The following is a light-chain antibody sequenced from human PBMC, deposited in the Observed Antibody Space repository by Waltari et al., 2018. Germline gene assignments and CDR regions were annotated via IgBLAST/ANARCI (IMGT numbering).Light chain of an antibody. CDR1: QTISSW. CDR3: QQYNSYSIT. Sequence: DIQMTQSPSTLSASVGDRVTITCRASQTISSWLAWYQQQPGKAPRLLIYRASTLEIGVPSRFSGSGSGTEFTLTISSLQPDDFATYYCQQYNSYSITFGQGTRLEIK. J-gene: IGKJ5*01. CDR2: RAS. V-gene: IGKV1-5*03.